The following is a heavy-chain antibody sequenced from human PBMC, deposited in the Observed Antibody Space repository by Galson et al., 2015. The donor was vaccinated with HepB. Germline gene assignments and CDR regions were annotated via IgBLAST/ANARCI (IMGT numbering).Heavy chain of an antibody. J-gene: IGHJ4*02. CDR3: ARGLEEYSSSAAK. CDR1: GYTFTGYY. D-gene: IGHD6-6*01. V-gene: IGHV1-2*06. Sequence: SVKVSCKASGYTFTGYYMHWVRQAPGQGLEWMGRINPNSGGTNYAQKFQGRVTMTRDTSISTAYMELSRLRSDDTAVYYCARGLEEYSSSAAKWGQGTLVTVSS. CDR2: INPNSGGT.